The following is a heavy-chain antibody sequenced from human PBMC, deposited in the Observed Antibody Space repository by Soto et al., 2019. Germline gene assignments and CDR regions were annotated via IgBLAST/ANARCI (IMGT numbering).Heavy chain of an antibody. Sequence: EVQLVESGGGLVQPGRSLRLSCAASGFTFDDYAMHWVRQAPGKSLEWVSGISWNSGDIGYADSVKGRFTISRDNAKNSLYLQMNSLRAEDTALYYCAKDRIYYDSSGAFDIWGQGTMVTVSS. CDR2: ISWNSGDI. D-gene: IGHD3-22*01. CDR1: GFTFDDYA. V-gene: IGHV3-9*01. CDR3: AKDRIYYDSSGAFDI. J-gene: IGHJ3*02.